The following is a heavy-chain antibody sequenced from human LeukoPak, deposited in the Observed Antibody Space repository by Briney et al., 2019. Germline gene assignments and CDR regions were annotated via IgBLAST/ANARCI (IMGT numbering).Heavy chain of an antibody. J-gene: IGHJ4*02. Sequence: SETLSLTCAVYGGSFCGYYWSWILQPPGKGLEWIGEINHSGSTKYNPSLKSRVTISVDTSKNQFSLKLSSVTAADTAVYYCARFGDEYSSSPGTYWGQGTLVTVSS. CDR3: ARFGDEYSSSPGTY. V-gene: IGHV4-34*01. CDR2: INHSGST. CDR1: GGSFCGYY. D-gene: IGHD6-6*01.